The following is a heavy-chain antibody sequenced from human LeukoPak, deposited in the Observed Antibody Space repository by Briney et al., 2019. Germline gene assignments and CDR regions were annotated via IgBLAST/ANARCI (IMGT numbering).Heavy chain of an antibody. CDR2: INPSGGST. CDR1: GYTFTSYY. Sequence: ASVKVSCKASGYTFTSYYMHWVRQAPAQGLEWMGIINPSGGSTSYAQKFQGRVTMTRDMSTSTVYMELSSLRSEDTAVYYCARGNTELRGGYYYYYMDVWGKGTTVTVSS. V-gene: IGHV1-46*01. J-gene: IGHJ6*03. CDR3: ARGNTELRGGYYYYYMDV. D-gene: IGHD1-26*01.